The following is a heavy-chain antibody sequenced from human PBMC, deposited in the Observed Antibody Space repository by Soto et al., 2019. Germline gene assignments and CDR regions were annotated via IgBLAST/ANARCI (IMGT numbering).Heavy chain of an antibody. CDR2: ISSSGSTI. CDR3: ERDPFYGMDA. J-gene: IGHJ6*02. Sequence: GGSLRLSCVVSGFTFSSYEMNWVRQAPGKGLEWLSYISSSGSTIYYADSVKGRFTISRDNAKNSLYMQMNSLRADDTAVYYCERDPFYGMDAWGQGTTVTVSS. D-gene: IGHD3-3*02. V-gene: IGHV3-48*03. CDR1: GFTFSSYE.